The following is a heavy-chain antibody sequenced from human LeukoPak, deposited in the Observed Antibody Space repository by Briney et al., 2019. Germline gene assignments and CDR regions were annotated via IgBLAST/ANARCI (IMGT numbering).Heavy chain of an antibody. J-gene: IGHJ4*02. CDR2: IYYSGST. D-gene: IGHD4-17*01. Sequence: SETLSLTCTVSGGSISSYYWSWLRQPPGKGLEWIGYIYYSGSTNYNPSLKSRVTISVDTSKNQFSLKLSSVTAADTAVYYCARGRGPTASDYWGQGTLVTVSS. CDR1: GGSISSYY. V-gene: IGHV4-59*01. CDR3: ARGRGPTASDY.